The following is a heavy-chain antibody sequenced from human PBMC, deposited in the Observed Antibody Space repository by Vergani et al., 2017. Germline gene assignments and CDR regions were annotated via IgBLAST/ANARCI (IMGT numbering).Heavy chain of an antibody. CDR2: VSGSSATP. CDR3: ARSYDILTGYYRVGYFDY. J-gene: IGHJ4*02. CDR1: GFSFPGYA. Sequence: EVQLLESGGGLVQPGGSLRLSCEASGFSFPGYAMSWVRQAPGKGLEWVSSVSGSSATPYYADSVKGRFIISRDNSKNTLHLQMNSLRADDTAVYYCARSYDILTGYYRVGYFDYWGQGTLVTVSS. V-gene: IGHV3-23*01. D-gene: IGHD3-9*01.